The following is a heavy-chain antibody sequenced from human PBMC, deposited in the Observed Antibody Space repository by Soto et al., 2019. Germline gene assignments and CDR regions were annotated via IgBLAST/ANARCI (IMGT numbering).Heavy chain of an antibody. CDR2: IKQGGSEM. Sequence: EVQLVESGGGLVQPGGSLRLSCAASGFTFNTYWMKWVRQAPGKGLEWVADIKQGGSEMSYVDSVRGRFTISRDNARNSLYLQMNSLRAEDTAMFYCARGAWGRYFDLWGRGSLVTV. CDR1: GFTFNTYW. V-gene: IGHV3-7*05. CDR3: ARGAWGRYFDL. D-gene: IGHD7-27*01. J-gene: IGHJ2*01.